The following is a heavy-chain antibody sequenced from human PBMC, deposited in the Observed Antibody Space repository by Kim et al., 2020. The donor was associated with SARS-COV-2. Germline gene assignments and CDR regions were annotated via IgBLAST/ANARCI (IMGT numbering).Heavy chain of an antibody. J-gene: IGHJ4*02. CDR2: ST. Sequence: STTYNPPLKSRVTISVATSKDQFSLKLSSVTAADTAVYYCARRATTVDYWGQGTLVTVSS. CDR3: ARRATTVDY. D-gene: IGHD1-1*01. V-gene: IGHV4-34*01.